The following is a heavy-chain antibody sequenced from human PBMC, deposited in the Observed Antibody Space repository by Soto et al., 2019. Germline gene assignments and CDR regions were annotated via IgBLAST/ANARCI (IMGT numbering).Heavy chain of an antibody. Sequence: QVTLKESGPVLVKPTETLTLTCTVSGFSLSNARMGVSWIRQPPGKALEWLAHIFSNDEKSYSTSLKSRLTISTDTAKSQVVLTMTNIDPVDTATYYCARIVVPGYAFDIWGQGTMVTVSS. CDR2: IFSNDEK. CDR1: GFSLSNARMG. D-gene: IGHD2-15*01. V-gene: IGHV2-26*01. CDR3: ARIVVPGYAFDI. J-gene: IGHJ3*02.